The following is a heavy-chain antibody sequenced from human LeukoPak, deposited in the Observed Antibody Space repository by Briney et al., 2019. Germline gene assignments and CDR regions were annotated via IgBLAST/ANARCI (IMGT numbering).Heavy chain of an antibody. CDR1: GASISSYY. Sequence: SETLSLTCNVSGASISSYYWSWIRQPAGKGLEWIGRIYTSANTNYNPSFKSRATISIDGSKNQFSLNLPSVTAADTAVYYCARDRIWNDAGHDPFDIWGQGTMVTVSS. CDR3: ARDRIWNDAGHDPFDI. J-gene: IGHJ3*02. D-gene: IGHD1-1*01. V-gene: IGHV4-4*07. CDR2: IYTSANT.